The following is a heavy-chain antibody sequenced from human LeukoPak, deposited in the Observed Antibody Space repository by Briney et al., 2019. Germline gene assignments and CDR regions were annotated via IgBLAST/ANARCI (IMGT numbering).Heavy chain of an antibody. D-gene: IGHD2-15*01. CDR3: ARAHLYCSGGSCYSRTFDY. V-gene: IGHV1-18*04. CDR1: GYTFTSYG. CDR2: ISAYNGNT. Sequence: ASVKVSCKASGYTFTSYGISWVRQAPGQGLEWMGWISAYNGNTNYAQKLQGRVPMTTDTSTSTAYMELRSLRSDDTAVYYCARAHLYCSGGSCYSRTFDYWGQGTLVTVSS. J-gene: IGHJ4*02.